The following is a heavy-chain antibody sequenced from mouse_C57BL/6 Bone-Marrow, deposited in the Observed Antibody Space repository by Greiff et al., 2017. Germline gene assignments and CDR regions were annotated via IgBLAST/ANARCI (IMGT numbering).Heavy chain of an antibody. V-gene: IGHV1-55*01. Sequence: QVQLQQPGAELVKPGASVKMSCKASGYTFTSYWIPWVKQSPGQGLEWIGDIYPGSGSTNYNEKFKSKATLTVDTSSSPAYMQLSSLTSEDSAVYYCAYDPSYWYFDVWGTGTTVTVSS. J-gene: IGHJ1*03. D-gene: IGHD2-3*01. CDR2: IYPGSGST. CDR3: AYDPSYWYFDV. CDR1: GYTFTSYW.